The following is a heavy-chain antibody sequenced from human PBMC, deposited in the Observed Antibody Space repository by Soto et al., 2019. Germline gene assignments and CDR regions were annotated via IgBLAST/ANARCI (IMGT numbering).Heavy chain of an antibody. V-gene: IGHV1-18*01. J-gene: IGHJ6*02. Sequence: QVQLVQSGAEVKKPGASVKVSCKASGYTFTSYGISWVRQAPGQGLEWMGWISAYNGNTNYAQKLQGRVTMTTDTSXXTXYXXLRSLRSDDTAVYYCARDPDIVVVVAATDGYGMDVWGQGTTVTVSS. D-gene: IGHD2-15*01. CDR1: GYTFTSYG. CDR3: ARDPDIVVVVAATDGYGMDV. CDR2: ISAYNGNT.